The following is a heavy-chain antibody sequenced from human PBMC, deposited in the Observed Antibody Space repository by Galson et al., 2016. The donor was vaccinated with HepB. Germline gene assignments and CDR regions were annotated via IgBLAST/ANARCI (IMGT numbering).Heavy chain of an antibody. CDR1: GGSLSVRF. D-gene: IGHD2-2*01. J-gene: IGHJ4*02. CDR2: INHSGYA. CDR3: ASMPDF. Sequence: SETLSLTCAVDGGSLSVRFWSWIRQSPENGLEWIGEINHSGYATYNPSLMSRVTLSVDPSKNQFSLKMNSVTTADTAIYYCASMPDFWGPGSLVTVSS. V-gene: IGHV4-34*01.